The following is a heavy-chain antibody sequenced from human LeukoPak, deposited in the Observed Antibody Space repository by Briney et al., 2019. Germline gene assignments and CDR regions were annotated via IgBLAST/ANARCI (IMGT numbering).Heavy chain of an antibody. V-gene: IGHV1-24*01. CDR3: PTVRIRDRSFDY. D-gene: IGHD2-21*01. J-gene: IGHJ4*02. CDR1: GYTLTELS. Sequence: ASVKVSCKVSGYTLTELSMHWVRQAPGKGLEWMGGFDPEDGETIYAQKFQGRVTMTEDTSTDTAYMELSSLRSEDTAVYYCPTVRIRDRSFDYWGQGTLVTVSS. CDR2: FDPEDGET.